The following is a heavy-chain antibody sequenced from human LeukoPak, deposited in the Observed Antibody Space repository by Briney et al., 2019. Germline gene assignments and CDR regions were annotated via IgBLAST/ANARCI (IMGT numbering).Heavy chain of an antibody. CDR1: GYSFTSYW. CDR3: ARQDFWSGSGY. CDR2: IYPGDSDT. V-gene: IGHV5-51*01. D-gene: IGHD3-3*01. J-gene: IGHJ4*02. Sequence: PGXXXKISCKGSGYSFTSYWIGWVRQMPGKGLEGMGIIYPGDSDTRYSPSFQGQVTISADKSISTAYLQWSSLKASDTALYYCARQDFWSGSGYWGQGTLVTVSS.